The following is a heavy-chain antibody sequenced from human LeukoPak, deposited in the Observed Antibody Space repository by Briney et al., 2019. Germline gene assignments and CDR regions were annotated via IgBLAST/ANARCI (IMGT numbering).Heavy chain of an antibody. V-gene: IGHV5-10-1*01. CDR3: ARPAYYYDSSGHYHFDY. D-gene: IGHD3-22*01. J-gene: IGHJ4*02. CDR2: IDPSDSYT. CDR1: GYSFTSYW. Sequence: RGESLKISCKGSGYSFTSYWISWVRQMPGNGLEWMGRIDPSDSYTNYSPSFQGHVTISADTSISTAYLQWSSLKASDTAMYYCARPAYYYDSSGHYHFDYWGQGTLVTVSS.